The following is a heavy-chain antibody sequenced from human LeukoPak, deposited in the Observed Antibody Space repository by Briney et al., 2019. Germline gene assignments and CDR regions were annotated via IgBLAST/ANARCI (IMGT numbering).Heavy chain of an antibody. Sequence: GGSLRLSCAASGFTFSSYSMNWVRQAPGKGLEWVSSISSSSSYIYYADSVKGRFTISRDNAKNSLYLQMNGLRAEDTAVYYCATALEQTHVDTAMVEGDYWGQGTLVTASS. J-gene: IGHJ4*02. D-gene: IGHD5-18*01. V-gene: IGHV3-21*01. CDR1: GFTFSSYS. CDR2: ISSSSSYI. CDR3: ATALEQTHVDTAMVEGDY.